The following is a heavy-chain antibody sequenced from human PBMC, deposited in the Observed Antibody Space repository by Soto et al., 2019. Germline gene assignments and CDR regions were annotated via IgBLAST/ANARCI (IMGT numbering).Heavy chain of an antibody. D-gene: IGHD7-27*01. V-gene: IGHV3-33*01. CDR1: ESIFRGYG. Sequence: QVLLVESGGGVAQPGTSLRLSCAASESIFRGYGMHWIRQTPGKGLEWVAVIRFDGSNVHYADSVKGRFTISRDKSRHTWYLQMNSLTVEDTALYYCARDGIGATAFWGYLDYWGQGTLVTVSS. CDR3: ARDGIGATAFWGYLDY. CDR2: IRFDGSNV. J-gene: IGHJ4*02.